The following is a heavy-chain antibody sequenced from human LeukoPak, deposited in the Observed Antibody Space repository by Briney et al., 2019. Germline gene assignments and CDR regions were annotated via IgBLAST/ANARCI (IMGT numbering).Heavy chain of an antibody. V-gene: IGHV3-21*01. D-gene: IGHD3-22*01. CDR3: VRDWGYDSSGYWQKYFDT. CDR1: GFTFSSYS. CDR2: ISSSSSYI. Sequence: GGSLRLSCAASGFTFSSYSMNWVRQAPGKGLEWVSSISSSSSYIYYADSVKGRFTISRDNAKNTLYLQMNSLRAEDTAVYYCVRDWGYDSSGYWQKYFDTWGQGTLVTVSS. J-gene: IGHJ4*02.